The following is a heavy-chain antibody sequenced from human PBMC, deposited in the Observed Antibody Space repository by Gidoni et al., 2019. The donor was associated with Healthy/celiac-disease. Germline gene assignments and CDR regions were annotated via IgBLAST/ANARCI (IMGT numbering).Heavy chain of an antibody. J-gene: IGHJ6*03. V-gene: IGHV3-30-3*01. Sequence: QVQLVESGGGVVQPGRSLRLSCAASGFPFSSYAMHWVRQAPGKGLEWVAVISYDGSNKYYADSVKGRFTISRDNSKNTLYLQMNSLRAEDTAVYYCARDLSSYYYYMDVWGKGTTVTVSS. CDR2: ISYDGSNK. CDR1: GFPFSSYA. CDR3: ARDLSSYYYYMDV.